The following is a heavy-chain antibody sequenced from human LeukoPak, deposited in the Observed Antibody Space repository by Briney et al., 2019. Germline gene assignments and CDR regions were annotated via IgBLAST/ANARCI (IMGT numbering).Heavy chain of an antibody. CDR2: IGTYGGDT. J-gene: IGHJ5*01. CDR3: ARDLWNFYDDSGYNRDFDS. CDR1: TSR. V-gene: IGHV1-18*01. Sequence: ASVKVSCKATSRISWVRQAPGQGLEWMGWIGTYGGDTYYAQKFQGRITVTTDTSTSTVYMELRNLRSDDTAVYYCARDLWNFYDDSGYNRDFDSWGRGTLVTVSS. D-gene: IGHD3-22*01.